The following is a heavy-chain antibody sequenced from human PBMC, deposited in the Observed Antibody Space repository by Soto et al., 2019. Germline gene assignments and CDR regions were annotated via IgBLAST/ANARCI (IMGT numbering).Heavy chain of an antibody. D-gene: IGHD3-16*01. Sequence: GGSLRLSCAASGFTFSSYGMHWVRQAPGKGLEWVAVISYDGSNKYYADSVKGRFTISRDNSKNTLYLQMNSLRAVDTAVYYCVKEGGDTAPYYYSYMDVWGKGTTVTISS. CDR1: GFTFSSYG. V-gene: IGHV3-30*18. CDR3: VKEGGDTAPYYYSYMDV. CDR2: ISYDGSNK. J-gene: IGHJ6*03.